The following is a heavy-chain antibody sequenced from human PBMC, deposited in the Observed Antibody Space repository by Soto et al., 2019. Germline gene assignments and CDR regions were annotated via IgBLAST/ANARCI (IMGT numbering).Heavy chain of an antibody. CDR2: IIPIFGTA. V-gene: IGHV1-69*01. CDR1: GGTFSSYA. J-gene: IGHJ4*02. D-gene: IGHD3-22*01. Sequence: QVQLVQSGAEVKKPRSSVKVSCKASGGTFSSYAISWVRQAPGQGLEWMGGIIPIFGTANYAQKFQGRVTITADESTSTAYMELSSLRSEDTAVYYCARDDRPYYYDSSGYYRPKGDYWGQGTLVTVSS. CDR3: ARDDRPYYYDSSGYYRPKGDY.